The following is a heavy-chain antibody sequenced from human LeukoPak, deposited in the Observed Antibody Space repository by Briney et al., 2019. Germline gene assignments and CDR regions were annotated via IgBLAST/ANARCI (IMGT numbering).Heavy chain of an antibody. V-gene: IGHV4-39*01. CDR1: GGSISSSSYY. J-gene: IGHJ5*02. CDR3: ARGPRFGELLWHWFDP. D-gene: IGHD3-10*01. CDR2: MYYSGSS. Sequence: SETLSLTCTVSGGSISSSSYYWGWIRQPPGKGLEWIGCMYYSGSSYYNPSLKSRVTISVDTSKNQFSLKLSSVTAADTAVYYCARGPRFGELLWHWFDPWGQGTLVTVSS.